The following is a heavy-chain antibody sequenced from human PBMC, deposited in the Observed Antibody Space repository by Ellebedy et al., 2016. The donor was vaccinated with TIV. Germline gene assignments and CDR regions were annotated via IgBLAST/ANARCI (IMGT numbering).Heavy chain of an antibody. J-gene: IGHJ2*01. CDR1: GFTFSSYT. V-gene: IGHV3-21*04. CDR2: ISSSGSYL. Sequence: GESLKISCAASGFTFSSYTINWVRQTPGKGLEWVSSISSSGSYLYYADSVKGRFTISRDNSNNTLYLQLNSLRAEDTALFYCAKIQTNWYFNLWGRGTLVTVSS. D-gene: IGHD1-1*01. CDR3: AKIQTNWYFNL.